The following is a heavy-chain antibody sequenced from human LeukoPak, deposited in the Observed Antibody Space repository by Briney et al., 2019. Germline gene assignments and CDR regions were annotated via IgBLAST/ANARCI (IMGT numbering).Heavy chain of an antibody. CDR2: INQDGTEK. CDR1: GFIFSDYS. J-gene: IGHJ4*02. D-gene: IGHD3-10*01. V-gene: IGHV3-7*01. Sequence: KPGGSLRLSCVASGFIFSDYSMDWVRQAPGKGLEWVANINQDGTEKYYVDSVKGRFTISRDNAKNSLYLQMNSLRVEDTAVYYCAKVAKYYYGSETYYFFEHWGQGTPVTASS. CDR3: AKVAKYYYGSETYYFFEH.